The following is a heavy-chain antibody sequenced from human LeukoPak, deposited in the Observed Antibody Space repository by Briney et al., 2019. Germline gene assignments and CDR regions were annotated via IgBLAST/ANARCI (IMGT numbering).Heavy chain of an antibody. Sequence: GGSLRLSCAASGFTFSSYWMHWVRQVPGKGLVWVSRINTGGSSTTYADSVKGRFTISRDNAKNTLYLQMNSLRAEDTAVYYCARSNQADDYWGQGTLVTVSS. CDR1: GFTFSSYW. J-gene: IGHJ4*02. CDR3: ARSNQADDY. CDR2: INTGGSST. V-gene: IGHV3-74*01. D-gene: IGHD4-11*01.